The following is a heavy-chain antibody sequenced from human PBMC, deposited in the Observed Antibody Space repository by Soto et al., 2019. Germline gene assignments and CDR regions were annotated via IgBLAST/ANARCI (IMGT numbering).Heavy chain of an antibody. Sequence: EVQLLESGGGLAQPGGSLSLSCAASGFTFRNNVLSWVRQAPGKGLDWVSGITGSGRDTYYADSVKGRFTISRDNSKNMVFLQMNSLRAEDTALYYGAKNGLDNPQSAIDSWGPGTWSPSPQ. CDR2: ITGSGRDT. CDR1: GFTFRNNV. D-gene: IGHD2-8*01. CDR3: AKNGLDNPQSAIDS. J-gene: IGHJ4*02. V-gene: IGHV3-23*01.